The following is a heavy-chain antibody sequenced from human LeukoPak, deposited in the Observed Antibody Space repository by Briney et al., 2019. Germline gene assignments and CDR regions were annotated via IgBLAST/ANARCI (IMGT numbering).Heavy chain of an antibody. CDR2: INHSGST. J-gene: IGHJ4*02. CDR3: ARGIVWSGYSFDY. CDR1: GGSFSGYY. V-gene: IGHV4-34*01. D-gene: IGHD3-3*01. Sequence: KPSETLSLTCAVYGGSFSGYYWSWIRQPPGKGLEWIGEINHSGSTNYNPSLKSRVTISVDTSKNQFSLKLSSVTAADTAVYYCARGIVWSGYSFDYWGQGTLVTVSS.